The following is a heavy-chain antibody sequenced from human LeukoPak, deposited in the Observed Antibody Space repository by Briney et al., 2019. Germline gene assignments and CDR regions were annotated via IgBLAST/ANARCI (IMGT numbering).Heavy chain of an antibody. CDR2: ITDTGGPL. D-gene: IGHD3-10*01. J-gene: IGHJ4*02. CDR1: GFIFSDYA. CDR3: LKGSRGGAIFDH. V-gene: IGHV3-23*01. Sequence: GGSLRLSCAASGFIFSDYAMSWVRQAPGKGLEWVSGITDTGGPLNYADPVKGRFTFSRDNSKNTVYLQMDSLRAEDTAVYYCLKGSRGGAIFDHWGQGTLVTVSS.